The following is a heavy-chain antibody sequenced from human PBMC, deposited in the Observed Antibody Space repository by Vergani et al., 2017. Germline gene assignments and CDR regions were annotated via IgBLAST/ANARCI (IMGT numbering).Heavy chain of an antibody. J-gene: IGHJ6*02. D-gene: IGHD4-17*01. V-gene: IGHV1-69*01. Sequence: QVQLVQSGAEVKKPGSSVKVSCKASGGTFSSYAISWVRQAPGQGLEWMGGIIPIFGTANYAQKFQGRVTITADESTSTAYMELSSLRTADTAVYYCARDSDYGDYLRVYYGMDVWGQGTTVTVSS. CDR2: IIPIFGTA. CDR3: ARDSDYGDYLRVYYGMDV. CDR1: GGTFSSYA.